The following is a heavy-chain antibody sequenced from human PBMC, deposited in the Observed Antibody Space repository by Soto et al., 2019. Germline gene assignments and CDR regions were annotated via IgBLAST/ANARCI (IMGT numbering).Heavy chain of an antibody. CDR2: IYTSGST. Sequence: PSETLSLTCTVSGDSMSKYYWSWIRQPAGKGLEWIGRIYTSGSTNYNPSLKSRVNMSIGTSNNHFSLNLKSVTAADAAVYYCARTVGAAYYFDFWGQGALVTVS. V-gene: IGHV4-4*07. J-gene: IGHJ4*02. CDR1: GDSMSKYY. CDR3: ARTVGAAYYFDF. D-gene: IGHD1-26*01.